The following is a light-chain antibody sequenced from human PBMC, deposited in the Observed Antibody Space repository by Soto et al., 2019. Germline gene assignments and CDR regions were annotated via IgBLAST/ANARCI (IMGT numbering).Light chain of an antibody. J-gene: IGKJ2*01. CDR1: QNVRTY. V-gene: IGKV1-39*01. CDR3: QQSFFIPRT. CDR2: DSS. Sequence: DVRMTQSPSSLSASVGDRVTITCRASQNVRTYLNWYQHKPGKAPALLIFDSSDLESGVPARFSGSGSGTDFTLTISSLQSEDFATYYCQQSFFIPRTFGPGTKVEI.